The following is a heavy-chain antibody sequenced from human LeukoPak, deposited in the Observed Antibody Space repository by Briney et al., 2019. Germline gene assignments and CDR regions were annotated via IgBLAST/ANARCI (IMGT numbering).Heavy chain of an antibody. CDR1: GYTFTSYG. Sequence: VASVKVSCKASGYTFTSYGISWVRQAPGQGLEWMGWISAYNGNTNYAQKLQGRVTMTTDTSTSTAYMELRSLRSDDTAVYYCARDPLYYDILTGYFRRASQGAYGMDVWGQGTTVTVSS. J-gene: IGHJ6*02. CDR2: ISAYNGNT. CDR3: ARDPLYYDILTGYFRRASQGAYGMDV. D-gene: IGHD3-9*01. V-gene: IGHV1-18*01.